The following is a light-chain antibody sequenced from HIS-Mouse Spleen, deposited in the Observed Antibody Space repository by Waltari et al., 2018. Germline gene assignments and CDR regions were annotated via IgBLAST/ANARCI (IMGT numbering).Light chain of an antibody. CDR3: YSTDSSGNHRV. Sequence: SYELTQPPSVPVSPGQTASITRPGDAFPKKYPYVYQQKSGQAPVLVIYEDSKRPSGIPERFSGSSSGTMATLTISGAQVEDEADYYCYSTDSSGNHRVFGGGTKLTVL. CDR2: EDS. V-gene: IGLV3-10*01. J-gene: IGLJ2*01. CDR1: AFPKKY.